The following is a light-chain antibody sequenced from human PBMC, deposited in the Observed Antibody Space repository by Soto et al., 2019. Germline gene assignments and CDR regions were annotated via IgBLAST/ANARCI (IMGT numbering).Light chain of an antibody. CDR1: QSVSSY. V-gene: IGKV3-11*01. CDR3: QQRSNWPPYT. J-gene: IGKJ2*01. Sequence: EIVLTQSPATLSLSPGERATLSCRASQSVSSYLAWYQQKPGQATRLLIYDASNRATGIPARFSGSGSGTAFTLTISSVEPEDCAVYYCQQRSNWPPYTFGQGTKLEIK. CDR2: DAS.